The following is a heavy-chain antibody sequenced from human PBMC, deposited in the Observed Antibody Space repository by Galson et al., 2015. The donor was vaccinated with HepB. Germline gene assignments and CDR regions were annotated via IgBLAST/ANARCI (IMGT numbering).Heavy chain of an antibody. J-gene: IGHJ4*02. D-gene: IGHD3-3*01. CDR2: IYNIGST. CDR1: GGSISSGGYY. CDR3: ARGTRAIFGVVYN. Sequence: TLSLTCTVSGGSISSGGYYWSWIRQHAGKGLEWIGYIYNIGSTYYNPSLKSRVTISIDTSRNQFSLNLSSVIAADTAVYYCARGTRAIFGVVYNWGQGTLVTVSS. V-gene: IGHV4-31*03.